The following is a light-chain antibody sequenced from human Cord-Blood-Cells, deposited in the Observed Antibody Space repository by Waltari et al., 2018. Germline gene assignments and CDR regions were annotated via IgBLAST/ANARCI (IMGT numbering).Light chain of an antibody. Sequence: IVLTQSPGTLSLSPGERATLSCRASQSVSSSYLAWYQQKPGQAPRLLIYGASSRATGIPDRFSGSGSGREFTLTISRLEPGDFAVDYCQQYGSSRTWTFGQGTKVEIK. CDR2: GAS. CDR3: QQYGSSRTWT. J-gene: IGKJ1*01. CDR1: QSVSSSY. V-gene: IGKV3-20*01.